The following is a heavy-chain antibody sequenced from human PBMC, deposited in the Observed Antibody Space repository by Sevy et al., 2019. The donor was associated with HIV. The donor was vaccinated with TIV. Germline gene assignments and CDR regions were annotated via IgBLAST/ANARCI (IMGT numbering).Heavy chain of an antibody. Sequence: GGSLRLSCAASGFTFSSYSMNWVRQAPGKGLEWVSYISSSSSTIYYADSVKGRFTISRDNAKNSLYLQMNSLRDEDTAVYYCAKADSSGYYYLDYWGQGTLVTVSS. CDR3: AKADSSGYYYLDY. D-gene: IGHD3-22*01. CDR2: ISSSSSTI. CDR1: GFTFSSYS. V-gene: IGHV3-48*02. J-gene: IGHJ4*02.